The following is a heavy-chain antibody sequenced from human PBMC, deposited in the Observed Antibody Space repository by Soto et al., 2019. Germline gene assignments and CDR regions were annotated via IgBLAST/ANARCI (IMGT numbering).Heavy chain of an antibody. CDR3: ARSRSGAVADSFDF. V-gene: IGHV3-30*04. D-gene: IGHD3-10*01. Sequence: LRLSCAASGFTFSRYAIHWVRQAPGKGLEWVAVISRDGTNKYYVDSVKGRFTISRDNSRNTLYLQMNSLRHEDAAVYYCARSRSGAVADSFDFWGQGTLVTVSS. CDR1: GFTFSRYA. CDR2: ISRDGTNK. J-gene: IGHJ4*02.